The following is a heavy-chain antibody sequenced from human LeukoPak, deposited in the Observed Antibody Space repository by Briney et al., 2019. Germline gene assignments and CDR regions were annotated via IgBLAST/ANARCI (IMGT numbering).Heavy chain of an antibody. CDR3: ARKYDFWSGYRRRGYFDY. D-gene: IGHD3-3*01. J-gene: IGHJ4*02. V-gene: IGHV4-39*01. CDR1: GGSISSSSYY. Sequence: SETLSLTCTVSGGSISSSSYYWGWIRQPPGKGLEWIGSIYYSGSTCYNPSLKSRVTISVDTSKNQFSLKLSSVTAADTAVYYCARKYDFWSGYRRRGYFDYWGQGTLVTVSS. CDR2: IYYSGST.